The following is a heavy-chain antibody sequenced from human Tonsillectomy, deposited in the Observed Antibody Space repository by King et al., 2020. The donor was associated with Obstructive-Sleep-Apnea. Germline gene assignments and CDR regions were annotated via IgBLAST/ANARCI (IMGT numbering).Heavy chain of an antibody. CDR1: GFTFSSYA. Sequence: VQLVESGGGLVQPGESLRLSCAASGFTFSSYAMSWVRQAPGKGLEWVSTISGSGSSTDYADSVRGRFTISRDSSKNTLYLQVTSLRAEDTALYYCAKVAIPRAHHGNWGQGTLVTVSS. CDR3: AKVAIPRAHHGN. J-gene: IGHJ4*02. V-gene: IGHV3-23*04. CDR2: ISGSGSST. D-gene: IGHD1-14*01.